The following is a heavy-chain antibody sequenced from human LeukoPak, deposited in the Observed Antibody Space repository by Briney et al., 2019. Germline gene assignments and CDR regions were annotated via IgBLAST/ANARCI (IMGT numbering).Heavy chain of an antibody. J-gene: IGHJ4*02. CDR3: AREVDYYDSSDYFPLGY. V-gene: IGHV1-2*02. Sequence: ASVKVSCKASGYMFTGYYIHWVRQAPGRGLEWMGWIIPNSGGANYAQKFQGRVTMTRDTSITTAYMELSRLKSDDTAVYYCAREVDYYDSSDYFPLGYWGRGTLVTVSS. CDR2: IIPNSGGA. D-gene: IGHD3-22*01. CDR1: GYMFTGYY.